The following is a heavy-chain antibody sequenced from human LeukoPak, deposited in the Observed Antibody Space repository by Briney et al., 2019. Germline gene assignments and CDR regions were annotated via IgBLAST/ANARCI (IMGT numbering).Heavy chain of an antibody. Sequence: PSETLSLTCTVSGVSISSYYWSWIRQTPEKGLEWIGYMSYSGRTDYGPSLKSRVTMSVDTSKNQFSLKMSYVTAADTGVYYCARGYCRDDICQVFPYWGQGTLVTVSS. CDR2: MSYSGRT. J-gene: IGHJ4*02. CDR3: ARGYCRDDICQVFPY. D-gene: IGHD2-21*02. V-gene: IGHV4-59*01. CDR1: GVSISSYY.